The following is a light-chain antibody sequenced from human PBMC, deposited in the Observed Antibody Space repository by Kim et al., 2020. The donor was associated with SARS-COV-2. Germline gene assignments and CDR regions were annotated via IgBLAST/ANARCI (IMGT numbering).Light chain of an antibody. Sequence: SPGEGATLSCKASQSVGRNYLAWYQQKPGRAPRLLIYDASTRATDIPDRFSGSGSGTDFTLTISRLEPEDFAVYYCHQYANSPRTFGQGTKVEIK. J-gene: IGKJ1*01. CDR2: DAS. CDR3: HQYANSPRT. CDR1: QSVGRNY. V-gene: IGKV3-20*01.